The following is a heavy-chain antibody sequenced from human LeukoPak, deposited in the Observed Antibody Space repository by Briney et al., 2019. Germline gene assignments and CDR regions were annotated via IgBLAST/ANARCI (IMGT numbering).Heavy chain of an antibody. CDR3: ARVPINCSSTSCYLWYAFDI. V-gene: IGHV1-2*02. CDR2: INPNSGGT. J-gene: IGHJ3*02. D-gene: IGHD2-2*01. Sequence: ASVKVSCKASGYTFTGYYMHWVRQAPGQGLERMGWINPNSGGTNYAQKFQGRVTMTRDTSISTAYMELSRLRSDDTAVYYCARVPINCSSTSCYLWYAFDIWGQGTMVTVSS. CDR1: GYTFTGYY.